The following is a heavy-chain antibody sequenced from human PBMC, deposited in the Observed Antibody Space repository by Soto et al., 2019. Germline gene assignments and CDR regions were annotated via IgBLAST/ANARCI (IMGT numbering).Heavy chain of an antibody. D-gene: IGHD6-13*01. Sequence: ASVKVSCKASGYTFTSYGISWVRQAPGQGLEWMGWISAYNGNTNYAQKLQGRVTMTTDTSTSTAYMELRSLRSDDTAVYYCARDNARAAAGPYYYYMDVGGKGTTVTVSS. V-gene: IGHV1-18*01. CDR2: ISAYNGNT. J-gene: IGHJ6*03. CDR3: ARDNARAAAGPYYYYMDV. CDR1: GYTFTSYG.